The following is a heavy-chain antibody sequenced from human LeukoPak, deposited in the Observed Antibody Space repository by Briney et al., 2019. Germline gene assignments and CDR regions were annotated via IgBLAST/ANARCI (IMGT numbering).Heavy chain of an antibody. Sequence: GGSLRLSCAASGFIFSTYGMSWVRQAPGKGLEWVSLIYSDGRTYYADSVKGRCTISRDGSKNTLYLQMNSLRVEDTAVYYCARGLFLSGYLDAFDIWGQGTVVTVSS. CDR1: GFIFSTYG. J-gene: IGHJ3*02. D-gene: IGHD3-22*01. CDR3: ARGLFLSGYLDAFDI. CDR2: IYSDGRT. V-gene: IGHV3-53*01.